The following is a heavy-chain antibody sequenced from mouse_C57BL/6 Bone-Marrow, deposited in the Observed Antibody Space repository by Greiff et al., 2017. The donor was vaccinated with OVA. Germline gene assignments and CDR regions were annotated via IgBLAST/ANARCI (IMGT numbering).Heavy chain of an antibody. J-gene: IGHJ4*01. V-gene: IGHV5-9*01. CDR2: ISGGGGNT. D-gene: IGHD3-3*01. CDR3: ARRGDSSKDYAMDY. CDR1: GFTFSSYT. Sequence: EVMLVESGGGLVKPGGSLKLSCAASGFTFSSYTMSWVRQTPEKRLEWVATISGGGGNTYYTDSVKGRFTISRANAKNTLYLQMRRLRSEDTALYYCARRGDSSKDYAMDYWGQGTSVTVSS.